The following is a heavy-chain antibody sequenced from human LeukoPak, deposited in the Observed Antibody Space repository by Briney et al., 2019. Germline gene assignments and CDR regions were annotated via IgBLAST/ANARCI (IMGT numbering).Heavy chain of an antibody. D-gene: IGHD3-10*01. J-gene: IGHJ4*02. CDR1: GFTFSSYD. CDR3: ARKKYGSGSLDY. V-gene: IGHV3-13*01. CDR2: IGTAGDT. Sequence: GGSLRLSCAASGFTFSSYDMHWVRQATGKGLEWVSGIGTAGDTYYPGSVKGRFTISRENARNSLYLQMNSLRAGDTAVYYCARKKYGSGSLDYWGQGTLVTVSS.